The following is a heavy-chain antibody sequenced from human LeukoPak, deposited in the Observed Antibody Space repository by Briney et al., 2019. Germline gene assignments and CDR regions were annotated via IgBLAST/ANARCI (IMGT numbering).Heavy chain of an antibody. Sequence: PSETLSLTCTVSGSSISSGYYWGWIRQPPGKGLEWIGNIYHSGSTYYNPSLKSRVTISVDTSKNQFSLKLSSVTAADTAVYYCARRIAAADTGVDYWGQGTLVTVSS. V-gene: IGHV4-38-2*02. CDR1: GSSISSGYY. J-gene: IGHJ4*02. D-gene: IGHD6-13*01. CDR3: ARRIAAADTGVDY. CDR2: IYHSGST.